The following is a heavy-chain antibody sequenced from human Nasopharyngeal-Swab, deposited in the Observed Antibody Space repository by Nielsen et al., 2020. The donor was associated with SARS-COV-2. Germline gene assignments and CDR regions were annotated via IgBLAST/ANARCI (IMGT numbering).Heavy chain of an antibody. CDR2: IFSNDEK. J-gene: IGHJ3*02. Sequence: SGPTLVKPTETLTLTCTVSGFSLSNARMGVSWIRQPPGKALEWLAHIFSNDEKSYSTSLKSRLTISKDTSKSQVVLTMTNMDPVDTATYYCARIRRITMIVVDETWDAFDIWGQGTMVTVSS. V-gene: IGHV2-26*01. CDR3: ARIRRITMIVVDETWDAFDI. CDR1: GFSLSNARMG. D-gene: IGHD3-22*01.